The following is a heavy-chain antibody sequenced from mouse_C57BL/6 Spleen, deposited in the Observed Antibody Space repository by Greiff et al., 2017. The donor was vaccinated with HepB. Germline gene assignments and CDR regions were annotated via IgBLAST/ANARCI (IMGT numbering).Heavy chain of an antibody. CDR3: ARSGRYPYYFDY. D-gene: IGHD2-14*01. CDR2: INPSSGYT. J-gene: IGHJ2*01. CDR1: GYTFTSYW. Sequence: VQRVESGAELAKPGASVKLSCKASGYTFTSYWMHWVKQRPGQGLEWIGYINPSSGYTKYNQKFKDKATLTVDKSSSTAYMQLSSLTYEDSAVYYCARSGRYPYYFDYWGQGTTLTVSS. V-gene: IGHV1-7*01.